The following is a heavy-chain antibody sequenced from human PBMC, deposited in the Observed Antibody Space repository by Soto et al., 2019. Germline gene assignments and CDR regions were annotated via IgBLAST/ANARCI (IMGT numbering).Heavy chain of an antibody. CDR1: GGSFSDYY. D-gene: IGHD3-3*01. CDR3: ARARKGSGSDYYYHYGMDV. V-gene: IGHV4-34*01. CDR2: INHSGST. J-gene: IGHJ6*04. Sequence: SETLSLTCSVYGGSFSDYYWSWIRQPPGKGLEWIGEINHSGSTNYNPSLKRRVTISVHTSKNQFSLKLSSVTAADTAVYYCARARKGSGSDYYYHYGMDVWGKGTTVTV.